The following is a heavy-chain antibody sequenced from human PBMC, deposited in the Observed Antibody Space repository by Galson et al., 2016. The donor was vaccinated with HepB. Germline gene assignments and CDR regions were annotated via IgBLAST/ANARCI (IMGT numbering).Heavy chain of an antibody. J-gene: IGHJ6*03. V-gene: IGHV4-61*02. CDR2: IYNTGST. CDR1: GGSITSGSYY. D-gene: IGHD5/OR15-5a*01. Sequence: TLSLTCTVSGGSITSGSYYWSWIRQPVGKGLEWIGRIYNTGSTNYNPSLKSRVTITLDTSKNQFSLRLRSVTAADTAVYYCARGLVSVTKRHYYYMDVWGKGSAVTFSS. CDR3: ARGLVSVTKRHYYYMDV.